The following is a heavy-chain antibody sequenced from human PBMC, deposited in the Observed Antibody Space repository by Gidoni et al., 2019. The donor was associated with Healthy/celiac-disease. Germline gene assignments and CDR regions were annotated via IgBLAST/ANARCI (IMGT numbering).Heavy chain of an antibody. CDR1: GGTFSSYA. V-gene: IGHV1-69*01. D-gene: IGHD3-22*01. CDR2: IIPIFGKA. J-gene: IGHJ4*02. CDR3: ARADGLDSSGYYCG. Sequence: QVRLLQSGAEVKTPGSSVEVHCKASGGTFSSYAISWVRQAPGQGHEWMRGIIPIFGKANYAQKFQCRVTITANESTSTASMELGGLGSEDTAVYYCARADGLDSSGYYCGWGQGTLVTVSS.